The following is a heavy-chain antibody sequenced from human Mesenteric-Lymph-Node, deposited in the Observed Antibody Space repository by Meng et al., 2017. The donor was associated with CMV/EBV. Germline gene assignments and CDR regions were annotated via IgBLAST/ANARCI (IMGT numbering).Heavy chain of an antibody. V-gene: IGHV3-21*01. CDR3: ARSIVAAGTYYYYGMDV. J-gene: IGHJ6*02. Sequence: GESLKISCAASGFTVSSTYMSWVRQAPGKGLEWVSSISTSSRYISYAASVQGRFTISRDDAKNSVYLQMTSLRADDTAVFYCARSIVAAGTYYYYGMDVWGQGTTVTVSS. CDR2: ISTSSRYI. D-gene: IGHD5-12*01. CDR1: GFTVSSTY.